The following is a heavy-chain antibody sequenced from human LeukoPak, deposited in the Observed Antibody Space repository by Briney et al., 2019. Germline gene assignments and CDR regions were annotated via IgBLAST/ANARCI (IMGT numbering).Heavy chain of an antibody. Sequence: GASVTVSCKAFGYTLTGYYIHWVRQAPGQGLEWMGWINPNNGGTNSAQKFQGRVTMTRDTSIGTAYMELNRLTYDDTAVYYCGRDRHWNQGNFDYWGQGTLVTVSS. J-gene: IGHJ4*02. D-gene: IGHD1-1*01. CDR3: GRDRHWNQGNFDY. CDR2: INPNNGGT. CDR1: GYTLTGYY. V-gene: IGHV1-2*02.